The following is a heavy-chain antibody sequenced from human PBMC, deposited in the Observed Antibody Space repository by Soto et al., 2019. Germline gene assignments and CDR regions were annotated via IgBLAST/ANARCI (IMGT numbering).Heavy chain of an antibody. CDR3: ARRDTSGFLRYFDN. CDR1: GGTLSSFINYP. J-gene: IGHJ4*02. Sequence: QMQLVQSGAEVKKPGSSVKVSCKASGGTLSSFINYPINWVRQAPGQGLEWMGGIVPNVGTVNYAQKFQGRVTITADKSTGRAYMEVSSLGSEDTALYYCARRDTSGFLRYFDNWGQGTLVTVSS. V-gene: IGHV1-69*06. CDR2: IVPNVGTV. D-gene: IGHD3-3*01.